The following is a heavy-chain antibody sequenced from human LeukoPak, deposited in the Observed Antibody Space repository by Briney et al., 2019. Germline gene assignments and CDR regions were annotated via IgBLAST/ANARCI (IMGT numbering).Heavy chain of an antibody. CDR3: GGSHTAMVTSTDAFDI. Sequence: SETLSLTCTVSGGSISSYYWSWIRQPAGKGLEWIGRIYTSGSTNYNLSLKSRVTMSVDTSKNQFSLKLSSVTAADTAVYYCGGSHTAMVTSTDAFDIWGPRDNGHRLF. CDR1: GGSISSYY. V-gene: IGHV4-4*07. J-gene: IGHJ3*02. D-gene: IGHD5-18*01. CDR2: IYTSGST.